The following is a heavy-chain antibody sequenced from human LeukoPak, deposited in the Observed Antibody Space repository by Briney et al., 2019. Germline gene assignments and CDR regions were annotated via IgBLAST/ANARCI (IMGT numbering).Heavy chain of an antibody. J-gene: IGHJ4*02. D-gene: IGHD3-16*02. CDR1: GFTFSSYW. CDR2: INSDGSST. V-gene: IGHV3-74*01. Sequence: PGGSLRLSCAASGFTFSSYWMHWVRQAPGKGLVWVSRINSDGSSTSYADSVKGRFTISRDNAKNTLYLQMNSLRAEDTAVYYCAKDRGRLGELSSYWGQGTLVTVSS. CDR3: AKDRGRLGELSSY.